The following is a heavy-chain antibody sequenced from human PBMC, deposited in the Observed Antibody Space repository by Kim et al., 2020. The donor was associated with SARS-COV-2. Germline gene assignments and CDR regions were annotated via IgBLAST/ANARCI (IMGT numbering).Heavy chain of an antibody. V-gene: IGHV4-39*01. D-gene: IGHD6-19*01. J-gene: IGHJ5*02. Sequence: SPKSRVTISVDTSKNQFSRKLSSVTAADTAVYYCAGFSIAVAGHGDWFDPWGQGTLVTVSS. CDR3: AGFSIAVAGHGDWFDP.